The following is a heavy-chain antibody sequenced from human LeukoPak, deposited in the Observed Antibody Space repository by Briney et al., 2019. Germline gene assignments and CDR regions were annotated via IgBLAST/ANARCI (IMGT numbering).Heavy chain of an antibody. CDR3: ARPLQWLAPDY. Sequence: GESLKISCKGSGYSFTSYWIGWVRQMPGKGLGGMGIIYPNDSDTRYSPSFQGQVTISADKSISTAYLQWSSLKASDTAMYYCARPLQWLAPDYWGQGTLVPVSS. D-gene: IGHD6-19*01. CDR2: IYPNDSDT. V-gene: IGHV5-51*01. J-gene: IGHJ4*02. CDR1: GYSFTSYW.